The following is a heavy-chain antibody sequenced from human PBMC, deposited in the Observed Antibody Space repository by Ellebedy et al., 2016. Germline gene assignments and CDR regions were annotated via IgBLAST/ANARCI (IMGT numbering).Heavy chain of an antibody. CDR1: GFSLSTSGVT. CDR2: IYWNDDK. CDR3: AHRTTVTSVDY. J-gene: IGHJ4*02. V-gene: IGHV2-5*01. Sequence: SGPTLVKPTQTFTLTCTFSGFSLSTSGVTVGWVRQPPGEALEWLAFIYWNDDKRYSPSLRNRLTITKDTSKNQVVLTMTNMDPVDTATYFCAHRTTVTSVDYWGQGTLVTVSS. D-gene: IGHD4-17*01.